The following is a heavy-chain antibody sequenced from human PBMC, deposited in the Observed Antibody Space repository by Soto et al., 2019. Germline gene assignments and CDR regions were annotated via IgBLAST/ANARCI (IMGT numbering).Heavy chain of an antibody. Sequence: QLQLQESGPGLVKPSETLSLTCTVSGGSISSSSYYWGWIRQPPGKGLEWIGSIYYSGSTYYNPSLKSRGTISVDTSKNQFSLKLSSVTAADTAVYYCARHRGELIVLDYWGQGTLVTVSS. V-gene: IGHV4-39*01. CDR3: ARHRGELIVLDY. CDR1: GGSISSSSYY. CDR2: IYYSGST. D-gene: IGHD1-26*01. J-gene: IGHJ4*02.